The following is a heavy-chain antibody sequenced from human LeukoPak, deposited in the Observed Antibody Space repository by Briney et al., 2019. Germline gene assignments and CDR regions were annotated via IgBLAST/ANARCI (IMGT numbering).Heavy chain of an antibody. Sequence: PGGSLRLSCAASGFIFSSYWMHWVRQAPGKGPVWASRIKSDGSSPSYADSVKGRFTISRDNAKNTVYLQMNSLRAEDTAVYYCAKDGHYSNFYFDYWGQGTLVTVSS. V-gene: IGHV3-74*01. CDR3: AKDGHYSNFYFDY. CDR1: GFIFSSYW. CDR2: IKSDGSSP. J-gene: IGHJ4*02. D-gene: IGHD4-11*01.